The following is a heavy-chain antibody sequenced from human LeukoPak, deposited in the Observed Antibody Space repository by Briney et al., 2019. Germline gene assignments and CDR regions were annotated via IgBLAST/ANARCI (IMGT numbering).Heavy chain of an antibody. CDR3: AKAPVTSCRGAYCYPFDS. CDR2: ISYNGDST. CDR1: GFTFSSYG. J-gene: IGHJ4*02. Sequence: PGGSLRLSCAASGFTFSSYGMSWVRQAPGKGLEWVSAISYNGDSTYHADSVRGRFTISRDNSKNTLYLQMNSLRAEDAAVYFCAKAPVTSCRGAYCYPFDSWGQGTLVTVSS. V-gene: IGHV3-23*01. D-gene: IGHD2-21*01.